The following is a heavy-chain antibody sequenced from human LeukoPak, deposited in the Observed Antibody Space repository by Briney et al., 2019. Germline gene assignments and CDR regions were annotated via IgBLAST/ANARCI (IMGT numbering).Heavy chain of an antibody. CDR2: ISSSSSYI. CDR1: GFTFSSYS. CDR3: ARGSRFYDFWSGFHDY. D-gene: IGHD3-3*01. Sequence: PGGSLRLSCAASGFTFSSYSMNWVRQAPGKGLEWVSSISSSSSYIYYADSVKGRFTISRDNTKNSLHLQLHSLRTEDTAVYYCARGSRFYDFWSGFHDYWGQGTLVTVSS. V-gene: IGHV3-21*01. J-gene: IGHJ4*02.